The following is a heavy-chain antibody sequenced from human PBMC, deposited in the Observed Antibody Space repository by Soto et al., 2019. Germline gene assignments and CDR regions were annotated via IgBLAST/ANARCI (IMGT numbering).Heavy chain of an antibody. Sequence: QVQLVQSGAEVQKPGSSVKVSCKASGGTFSSYAISWVRQAPGQGLEWMGEIIPIFGTANYAQKFQGRVTITADETTSTAYMELSSLRSEDPAVYYCARTYHRFDSVGLAVEYYYCMDVWGQGTTVTVSS. CDR2: IIPIFGTA. D-gene: IGHD3-9*01. V-gene: IGHV1-69*01. CDR1: GGTFSSYA. J-gene: IGHJ6*02. CDR3: ARTYHRFDSVGLAVEYYYCMDV.